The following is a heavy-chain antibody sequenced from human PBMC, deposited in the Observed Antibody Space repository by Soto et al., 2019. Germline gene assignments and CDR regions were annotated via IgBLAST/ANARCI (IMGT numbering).Heavy chain of an antibody. CDR3: ARSYCSGGSCYPDFGRYGMDV. CDR2: ISYDGSNK. V-gene: IGHV3-30-3*01. CDR1: GFTFSSYA. D-gene: IGHD2-15*01. Sequence: QVQLVEPGGGVVQPGRSLRLSCAASGFTFSSYAMHWVRQAPGKGLEWVAVISYDGSNKYYADSVKGRFTISRDNSKNTLYLQMNSLRAEDTAVYYCARSYCSGGSCYPDFGRYGMDVWGQGTTVTVSS. J-gene: IGHJ6*02.